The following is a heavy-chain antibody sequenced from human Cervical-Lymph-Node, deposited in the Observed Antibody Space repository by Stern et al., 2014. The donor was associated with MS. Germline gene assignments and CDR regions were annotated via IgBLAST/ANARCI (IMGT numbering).Heavy chain of an antibody. CDR3: ARDTSSPERSDW. J-gene: IGHJ4*02. CDR1: GFTVSRDY. Sequence: EVQLVESGGGVIQPGGSLRLSCTASGFTVSRDYMTWVRQAPGKGLEGVSLITNVGSTLYTDSVKGRFTISRDDSKNTVYLHMTSLRAEDTAMYYCARDTSSPERSDWWGQGTRVTVSS. V-gene: IGHV3-53*01. D-gene: IGHD1-1*01. CDR2: ITNVGST.